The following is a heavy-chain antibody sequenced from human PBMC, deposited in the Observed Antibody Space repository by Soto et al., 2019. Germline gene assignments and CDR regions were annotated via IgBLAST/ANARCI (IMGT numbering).Heavy chain of an antibody. CDR1: GFTFSSYA. CDR3: ARDTIAAAGAYYFDY. D-gene: IGHD6-13*01. J-gene: IGHJ4*02. Sequence: QVQPVESGGGVVQPGRSLRLSCAASGFTFSSYAMHWVRQAPGKGLEWVAVISYDGSNKYYADSVKGRFTISRDNSKNTLYLQMNSLRAEDTAVYYCARDTIAAAGAYYFDYWGQGTLVTVSS. V-gene: IGHV3-30-3*01. CDR2: ISYDGSNK.